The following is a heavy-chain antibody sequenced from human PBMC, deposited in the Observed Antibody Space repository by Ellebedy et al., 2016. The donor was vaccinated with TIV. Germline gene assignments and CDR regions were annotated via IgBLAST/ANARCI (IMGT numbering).Heavy chain of an antibody. V-gene: IGHV4-34*01. Sequence: MPSETLSLTCAVYGGSFSGYYWSWIRQPPGKGLAWIGEINHSGSTNYNPSLQRRVTISVDTSKNQFSLKLSSVTAADTAVYYCARARGYCSGGSCYPGNGRTFDYWGQGTLVTVSS. CDR2: INHSGST. D-gene: IGHD2-15*01. CDR1: GGSFSGYY. J-gene: IGHJ4*02. CDR3: ARARGYCSGGSCYPGNGRTFDY.